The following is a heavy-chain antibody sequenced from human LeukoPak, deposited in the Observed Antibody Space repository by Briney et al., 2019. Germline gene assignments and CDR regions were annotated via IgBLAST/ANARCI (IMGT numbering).Heavy chain of an antibody. Sequence: GGSLRLSCAASGFTFSSYSMNWGRQAPGKGLEWVSSISGDSSHIYYADSVKGRFTISRDNAENSLYLQMNGLRTEDTAIYYCARDTYSRWQTDYWGQGTLVTVSS. J-gene: IGHJ4*02. V-gene: IGHV3-21*01. CDR1: GFTFSSYS. CDR2: ISGDSSHI. CDR3: ARDTYSRWQTDY. D-gene: IGHD4-23*01.